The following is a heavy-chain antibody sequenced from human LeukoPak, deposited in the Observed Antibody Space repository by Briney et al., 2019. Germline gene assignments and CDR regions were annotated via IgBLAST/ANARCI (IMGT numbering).Heavy chain of an antibody. CDR1: GFTFSSYA. CDR2: ISGSGGST. D-gene: IGHD3-22*01. Sequence: GGSLRLSCAASGFTFSSYAMSWVRQAPGKGLEWVTAISGSGGSTYYADSVKGRFTISRDNSKNTLYLQMNSLRAEDTAVYYCAKVTDSSGYVYWGQGTLVTVSS. CDR3: AKVTDSSGYVY. V-gene: IGHV3-23*01. J-gene: IGHJ4*02.